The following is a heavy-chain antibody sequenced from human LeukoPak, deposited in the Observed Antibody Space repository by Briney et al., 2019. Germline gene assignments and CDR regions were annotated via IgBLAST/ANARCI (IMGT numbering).Heavy chain of an antibody. J-gene: IGHJ4*02. V-gene: IGHV3-23*01. Sequence: GGSLRLSCAASGFTFNSYAMSWVRQAPGKGLEWVSAISGSGGSTYYANSVKGRFTMSRDNSKSTLYLQMHSLRAEDTAVYYCAKGLYEWLSDTDYWGQGTLVTVSS. D-gene: IGHD3-3*01. CDR3: AKGLYEWLSDTDY. CDR1: GFTFNSYA. CDR2: ISGSGGST.